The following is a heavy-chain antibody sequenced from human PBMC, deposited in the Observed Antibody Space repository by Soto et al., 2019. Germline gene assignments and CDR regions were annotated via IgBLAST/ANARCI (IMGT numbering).Heavy chain of an antibody. CDR3: AREGNLGRWLQPLDF. CDR2: IHYNGNT. CDR1: GDSISAYS. Sequence: QVQLQVSAPGLVKPSETLSLTCTVSGDSISAYSWRWVRQPPGKGLEWIGNIHYNGNTKYNPSLKSRVTMSVDTSKNPFSLKLISVTAADTAKYFCAREGNLGRWLQPLDFWGQGTLVTVSS. D-gene: IGHD5-12*01. J-gene: IGHJ4*02. V-gene: IGHV4-59*01.